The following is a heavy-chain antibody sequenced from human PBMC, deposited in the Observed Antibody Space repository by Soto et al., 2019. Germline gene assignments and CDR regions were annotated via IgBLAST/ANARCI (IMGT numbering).Heavy chain of an antibody. V-gene: IGHV3-74*01. J-gene: IGHJ4*02. Sequence: EVRLVESGGGLVQPGGSLRLSCAASGFPFSSHWLQWVRQVPGRGLVWVSRIDNTGSSAIYADSVRGRFTVSRDNAKDTLYLHMNSLRAEDTAVYACATLNGYDYWGQGTLVTVSS. D-gene: IGHD5-12*01. CDR3: ATLNGYDY. CDR2: IDNTGSSA. CDR1: GFPFSSHW.